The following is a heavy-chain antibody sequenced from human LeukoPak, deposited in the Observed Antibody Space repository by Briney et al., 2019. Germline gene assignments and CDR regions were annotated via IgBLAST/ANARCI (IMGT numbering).Heavy chain of an antibody. J-gene: IGHJ4*02. CDR3: ARLRRNSDSGGYYYYYDY. D-gene: IGHD3-22*01. Sequence: GGSLRLSHAASGFTLFSYSFNWVRQAPGKGLEWVSSINTVGGYIYYADSVKGRFTISRDNAENSVYLQMNSLRVEDTAVYYCARLRRNSDSGGYYYYYDYWGQGTLVTVSS. CDR1: GFTLFSYS. CDR2: INTVGGYI. V-gene: IGHV3-21*01.